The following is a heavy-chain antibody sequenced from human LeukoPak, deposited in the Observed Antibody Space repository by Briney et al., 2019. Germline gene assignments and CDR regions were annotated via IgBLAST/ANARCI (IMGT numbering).Heavy chain of an antibody. Sequence: GGSLRLSCAASGFSFSSFGMIWVRQAPGKGLEWLSYISTSGTQSYADSVKGRITVSRDNVKKSVSLQMNSLRVGDTAVYYCARRNMIFRGYFYMDVWGKGTTVTVAS. CDR1: GFSFSSFG. CDR3: ARRNMIFRGYFYMDV. J-gene: IGHJ6*03. CDR2: ISTSGTQ. V-gene: IGHV3-48*01. D-gene: IGHD3/OR15-3a*01.